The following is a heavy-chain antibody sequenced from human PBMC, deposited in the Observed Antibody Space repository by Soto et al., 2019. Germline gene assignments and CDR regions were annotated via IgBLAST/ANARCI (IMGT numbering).Heavy chain of an antibody. V-gene: IGHV3-23*01. CDR3: AKADGEQWLIPHLDN. J-gene: IGHJ4*02. CDR2: ISCCGGST. D-gene: IGHD6-19*01. Sequence: EVQLLESGGGLVQPGGSLRLSCAASGFTFSSYAMSWVRQAPGKGLVWVSGISCCGGSTSYADSVKGRFSTARDDSKNTLSLQMNGLRVEDTAQYFCAKADGEQWLIPHLDNWGQGTLVTVS. CDR1: GFTFSSYA.